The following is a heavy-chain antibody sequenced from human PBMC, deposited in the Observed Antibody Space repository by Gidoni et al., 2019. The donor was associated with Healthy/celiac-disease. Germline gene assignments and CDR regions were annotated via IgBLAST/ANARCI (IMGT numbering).Heavy chain of an antibody. Sequence: QVQLQQWGAGLLTPSETLSLTCAVHGGSFICYSWSWLRQPPGKGLEWIGELNHSGSTNYSPSLKSRVTISVDTSKNQCSLKLSSVTAADTAVYYCARGGPPLVGYCSSTSCYFSYYYGMDVWGQGTTVTVSS. CDR3: ARGGPPLVGYCSSTSCYFSYYYGMDV. CDR1: GGSFICYS. D-gene: IGHD2-2*01. V-gene: IGHV4-34*01. J-gene: IGHJ6*02. CDR2: LNHSGST.